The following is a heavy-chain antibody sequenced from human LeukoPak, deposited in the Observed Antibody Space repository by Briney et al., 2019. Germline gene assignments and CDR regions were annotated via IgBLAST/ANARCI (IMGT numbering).Heavy chain of an antibody. V-gene: IGHV3-30*02. CDR3: AKVSGVSAAGTYY. J-gene: IGHJ4*02. Sequence: GSLRLSCAASGFTFSSYGMHWVRQAPGKGLEWVAFIRYDGSNKYYADSVKGRFTISRDNSKNTLYLQMNSLRAEDTAVYYCAKVSGVSAAGTYYWGQGTLVTVSS. CDR2: IRYDGSNK. D-gene: IGHD6-19*01. CDR1: GFTFSSYG.